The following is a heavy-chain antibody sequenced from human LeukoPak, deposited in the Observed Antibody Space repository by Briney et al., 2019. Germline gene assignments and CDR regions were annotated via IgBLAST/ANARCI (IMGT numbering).Heavy chain of an antibody. V-gene: IGHV3-7*01. J-gene: IGHJ6*03. Sequence: GRSLRLSCAASGFTFSSYAMHWVRQAPGKGLEWVANIKQDGNEKYYVDSVKGRFTISRDNAKNSLYLQMNSLRAEDTAVYYCARAYSETYGLGYYYMDVWGKGTTVTISS. CDR3: ARAYSETYGLGYYYMDV. CDR1: GFTFSSYA. D-gene: IGHD1-26*01. CDR2: IKQDGNEK.